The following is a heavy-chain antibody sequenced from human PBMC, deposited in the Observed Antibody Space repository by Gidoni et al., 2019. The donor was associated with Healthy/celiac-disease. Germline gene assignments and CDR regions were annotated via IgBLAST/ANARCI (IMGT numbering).Heavy chain of an antibody. CDR2: IIPIFGTA. D-gene: IGHD6-13*01. Sequence: QVQLVQSGAEVKKPGSSVQVSCKASGGTFSSYAISWVRQAPGQGLAWMGGIIPIFGTANYAQKFQCRGTITADESTSTAYMELSSLRSEDTAVYYCARGIAAAGYYYYGMDVWGQGTTVTVSS. CDR3: ARGIAAAGYYYYGMDV. CDR1: GGTFSSYA. J-gene: IGHJ6*01. V-gene: IGHV1-69*01.